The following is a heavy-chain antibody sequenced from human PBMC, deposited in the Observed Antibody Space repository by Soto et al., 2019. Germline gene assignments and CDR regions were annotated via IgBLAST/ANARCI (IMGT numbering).Heavy chain of an antibody. CDR2: IRTKANSYAT. J-gene: IGHJ6*02. CDR1: GFTFRGSA. V-gene: IGHV3-73*02. D-gene: IGHD2-15*01. Sequence: EVQLVESGGGLVQPGESLKLSCAASGFTFRGSAMHWVRQASGKGLEWVGRIRTKANSYATAYATSVQGRFTISRDDSKSRAYLQMNSLKTEDTAVYYCTGSLLAYCSGGKCHTDYYYYGMDVSGQGTAVTVSS. CDR3: TGSLLAYCSGGKCHTDYYYYGMDV.